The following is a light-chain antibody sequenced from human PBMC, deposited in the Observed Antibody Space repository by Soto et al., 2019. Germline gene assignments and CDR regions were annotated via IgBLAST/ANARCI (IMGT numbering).Light chain of an antibody. CDR1: QSLNNR. V-gene: IGKV1-5*01. CDR3: HQYKTYST. J-gene: IGKJ1*01. CDR2: DAS. Sequence: IQFTHTPSTLSASVGDRVTNTCRASQSLNNRLAWYQQKPGKAPKLLFYDASTLESGVSSRFSGTGSETECTLTITHLQADDLATYFCHQYKTYSTFGQGTKVDIK.